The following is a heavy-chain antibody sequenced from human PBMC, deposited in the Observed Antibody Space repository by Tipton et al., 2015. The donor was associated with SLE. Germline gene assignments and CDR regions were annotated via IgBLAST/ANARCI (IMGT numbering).Heavy chain of an antibody. CDR3: ARHDTNYGRNWFDP. Sequence: TLSLTCSVSGGSISGTNYYWDWIRQPPGKGPEWIGRITNNGNTYYIPSLQSRVTVSVDTSKNHFSLKLSSVTAADTAVYYCARHDTNYGRNWFDPWGQGTLVTVSS. CDR1: GGSISGTNYY. D-gene: IGHD2-8*01. J-gene: IGHJ5*02. V-gene: IGHV4-39*01. CDR2: ITNNGNT.